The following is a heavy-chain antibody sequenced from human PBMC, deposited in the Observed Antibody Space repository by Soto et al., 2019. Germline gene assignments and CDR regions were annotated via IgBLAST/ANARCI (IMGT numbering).Heavy chain of an antibody. CDR2: IYYSGST. D-gene: IGHD2-2*01. J-gene: IGHJ6*03. CDR1: GGSISSYY. CDR3: ARGIVVVPVNRGDYYYYYMDV. Sequence: PSETLSLTCTVSGGSISSYYWSWIRQPPGKGLEWFGYIYYSGSTNYNPSLKSRVTISVDTSKNQFSLKLSSVTAADTAVYYCARGIVVVPVNRGDYYYYYMDVWGKGTTVTVSS. V-gene: IGHV4-59*01.